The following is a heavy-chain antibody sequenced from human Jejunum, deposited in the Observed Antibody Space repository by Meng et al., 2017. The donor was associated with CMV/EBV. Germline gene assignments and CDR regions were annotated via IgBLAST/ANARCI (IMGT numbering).Heavy chain of an antibody. J-gene: IGHJ3*02. CDR1: TVSSNY. D-gene: IGHD2-2*02. Sequence: TVSSNYMTWVRQAPGKGLEWVSAIHSGGNTYYPDSVKGRFTISRDNSKHTLYLQMNSLRAEDTAVYFCARKGYCSGTDCYRAFDIWGHGTMVTVSS. CDR2: IHSGGNT. V-gene: IGHV3-66*02. CDR3: ARKGYCSGTDCYRAFDI.